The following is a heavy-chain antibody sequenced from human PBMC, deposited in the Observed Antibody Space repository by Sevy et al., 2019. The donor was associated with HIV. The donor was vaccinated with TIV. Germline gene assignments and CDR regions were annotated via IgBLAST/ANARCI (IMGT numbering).Heavy chain of an antibody. D-gene: IGHD1-7*01. V-gene: IGHV3-23*01. J-gene: IGHJ4*02. CDR3: ARWARNYRRGYFDY. Sequence: GGSLRLSCAASGFTFSSYAMSWVRQAPGKGLEWVSAISGSGGSTYYADSVKGRFTISRDNAKNTLYLQMNSLRAEDTAVYYCARWARNYRRGYFDYWGQGTLVTVSS. CDR1: GFTFSSYA. CDR2: ISGSGGST.